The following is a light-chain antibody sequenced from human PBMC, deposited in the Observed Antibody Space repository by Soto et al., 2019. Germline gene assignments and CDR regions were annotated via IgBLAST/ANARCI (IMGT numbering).Light chain of an antibody. CDR3: QQRSNWPIT. V-gene: IGKV3-11*01. CDR1: RSVSSY. Sequence: EIVLTQSPATLSCSPWESGTLSCRATRSVSSYLAWYQQKPGQAPRLLIYDASSRPTDIPARFSGSGSGTDFTLTISSLEPEDFALYYCQQRSNWPITFGQGTRLEIK. J-gene: IGKJ5*01. CDR2: DAS.